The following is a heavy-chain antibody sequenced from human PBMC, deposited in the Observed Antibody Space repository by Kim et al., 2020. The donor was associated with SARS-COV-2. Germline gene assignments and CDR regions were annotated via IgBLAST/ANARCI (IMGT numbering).Heavy chain of an antibody. J-gene: IGHJ6*02. V-gene: IGHV1-69*04. D-gene: IGHD3-3*01. CDR2: IIPILGIA. CDR1: GGTFSSYA. CDR3: ARWSFGVVYGMDV. Sequence: SVKVSCKASGGTFSSYAISWVRQAPGQGLEWMGRIIPILGIANYAQKFQGRVTITADKSTSTAYMELSSLRSEDTAVYYCARWSFGVVYGMDVWGQGTTVTVSS.